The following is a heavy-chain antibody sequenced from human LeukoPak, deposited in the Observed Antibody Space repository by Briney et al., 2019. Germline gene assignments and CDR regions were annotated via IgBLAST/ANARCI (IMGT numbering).Heavy chain of an antibody. J-gene: IGHJ5*02. CDR3: ARGTNWFDP. V-gene: IGHV4-59*01. Sequence: SETLSLTCTVSGGSISSYYWSWIRQPPGKGLEWIGYIYYSGSTNYNPSLKSRVTISVDTSKNQFSLKLSSVTAADTAVYYCARGTNWFDPWGRGTLVTVSS. CDR2: IYYSGST. CDR1: GGSISSYY.